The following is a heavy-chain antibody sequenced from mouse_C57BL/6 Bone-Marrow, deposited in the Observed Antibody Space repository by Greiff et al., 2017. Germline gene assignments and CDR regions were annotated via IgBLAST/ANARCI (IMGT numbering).Heavy chain of an antibody. J-gene: IGHJ2*01. V-gene: IGHV14-4*01. CDR1: GFNIKDDY. Sequence: EVQGVESGAELVRPGASVKLSCTASGFNIKDDYMHWVKQRPEQGLEWIGWIDPENGDTEYASKFQGKATITADASSNTDYLQRSSLTSEDTAVYYCTTEVWDFDYWGQGTTLTVSS. CDR2: IDPENGDT. CDR3: TTEVWDFDY. D-gene: IGHD2-10*02.